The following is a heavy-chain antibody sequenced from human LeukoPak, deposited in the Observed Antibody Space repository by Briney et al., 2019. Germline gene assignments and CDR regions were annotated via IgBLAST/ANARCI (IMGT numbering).Heavy chain of an antibody. J-gene: IGHJ4*02. CDR1: GYGFTSSW. CDR2: IYPGDSDT. CDR3: ARIISSGYYGGDY. V-gene: IGHV5-51*01. Sequence: GESLKISCKGSGYGFTSSWIGWVRQMPGKGVEWMGIIYPGDSDTRYSPSFQGQVTISADKSISTAYLQWSSLKASDTAMYYCARIISSGYYGGDYWGQGTLVTVSS. D-gene: IGHD3-22*01.